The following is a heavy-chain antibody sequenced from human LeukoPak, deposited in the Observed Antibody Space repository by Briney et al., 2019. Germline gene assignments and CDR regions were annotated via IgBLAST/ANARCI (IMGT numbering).Heavy chain of an antibody. Sequence: PSETLSLTCTVSGGSISSYYWSWIRQPPGKGLEWIGYIYYSGSTSYNPSLKSRVTISVDTSRNQFSLKLSSVTAADTAVYYCARQDYYDSAPDYWGQGTLVTVSS. V-gene: IGHV4-59*08. D-gene: IGHD3-22*01. CDR3: ARQDYYDSAPDY. J-gene: IGHJ4*02. CDR2: IYYSGST. CDR1: GGSISSYY.